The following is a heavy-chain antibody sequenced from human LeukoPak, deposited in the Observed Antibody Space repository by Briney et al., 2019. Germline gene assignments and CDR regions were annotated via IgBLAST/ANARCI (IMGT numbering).Heavy chain of an antibody. J-gene: IGHJ3*02. CDR1: GFTFSNYA. CDR3: AKQTDTTGSRGGAFDI. Sequence: GGSLRLSCAASGFTFSNYAMSWVRQAPGKGLEWVSTIRNSGGSTYSADSMKGRFTISRDNSKNTLFLQMSGLGAEDTAVYYCAKQTDTTGSRGGAFDIWGQGTMVTVSS. CDR2: IRNSGGST. D-gene: IGHD3-22*01. V-gene: IGHV3-23*01.